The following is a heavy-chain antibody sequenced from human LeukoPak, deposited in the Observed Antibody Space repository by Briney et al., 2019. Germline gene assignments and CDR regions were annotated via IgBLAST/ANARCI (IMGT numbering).Heavy chain of an antibody. CDR3: ARDQYSGHWFYAFDI. Sequence: PGGSLRLSCSASGFTFSSYAMHWVRQAPGKGLEYVSAISSNGGSTYYADSVKGRFTISRDNSKNTLYLQMSSLRAEDTAVYYCARDQYSGHWFYAFDIWGQGTMVTVSS. J-gene: IGHJ3*02. V-gene: IGHV3-64D*06. CDR2: ISSNGGST. CDR1: GFTFSSYA. D-gene: IGHD6-19*01.